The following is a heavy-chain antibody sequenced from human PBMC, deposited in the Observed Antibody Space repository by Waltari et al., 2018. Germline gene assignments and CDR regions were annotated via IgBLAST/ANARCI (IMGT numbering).Heavy chain of an antibody. D-gene: IGHD6-6*01. Sequence: QVQLQQWGAGLLKPSETLSLTCAVYGGSFSGYYWSWIRQPPGKGLEWIGEINHSGRTNYNPSLKSRVTISVDTSKNQFSLKLSSVTAADTAVYYCARGRRPDVWGQGTTVTVSS. J-gene: IGHJ6*02. CDR2: INHSGRT. CDR1: GGSFSGYY. V-gene: IGHV4-34*01. CDR3: ARGRRPDV.